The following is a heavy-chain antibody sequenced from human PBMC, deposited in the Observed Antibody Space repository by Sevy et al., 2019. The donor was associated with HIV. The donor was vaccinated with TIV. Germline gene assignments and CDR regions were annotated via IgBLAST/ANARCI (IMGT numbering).Heavy chain of an antibody. CDR1: GASISSSGYY. D-gene: IGHD6-19*01. J-gene: IGHJ4*02. CDR2: INYSGST. Sequence: TLSLTCTVSGASISSSGYYWGWIRQPPGKGLEWIASINYSGSTFYNPSLKSRVTISSDTSKNQFSLKLNFVTAADTAIYYCAGPTLTYSSGWSYYDSWGQGTVVTISS. CDR3: AGPTLTYSSGWSYYDS. V-gene: IGHV4-39*01.